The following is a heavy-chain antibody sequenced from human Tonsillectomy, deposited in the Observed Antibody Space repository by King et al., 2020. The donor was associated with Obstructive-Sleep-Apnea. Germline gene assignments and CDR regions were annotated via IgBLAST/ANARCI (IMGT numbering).Heavy chain of an antibody. CDR2: IYYSGST. CDR1: GGSISSYY. CDR3: ARAPEGLTGEPDYYYGMDV. V-gene: IGHV4-59*08. D-gene: IGHD1-14*01. J-gene: IGHJ6*02. Sequence: VQLQESGPGLVKPSETLSLTCTVSGGSISSYYWSWIRQPPGKGLEWIGYIYYSGSTNYNPSLKSRVTISADTTKNHSSLKLSSVTAADTAVYYCARAPEGLTGEPDYYYGMDVWGQGTTVSVSS.